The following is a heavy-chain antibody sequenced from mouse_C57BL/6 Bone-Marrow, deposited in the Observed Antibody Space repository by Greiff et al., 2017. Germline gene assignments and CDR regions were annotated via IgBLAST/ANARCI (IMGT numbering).Heavy chain of an antibody. Sequence: QVQLKQPGTELVKPGASVKLSCKASGYSFTSYWMHWVKQRPGQGLEWIGNINPSNGGTNYNEKFKSKATLTVDKSSSTAYMQLSSLTSEDSAVYYCARKTGTRYAMDYWGQGTSVTVSS. CDR3: ARKTGTRYAMDY. D-gene: IGHD4-1*01. J-gene: IGHJ4*01. CDR1: GYSFTSYW. CDR2: INPSNGGT. V-gene: IGHV1-53*01.